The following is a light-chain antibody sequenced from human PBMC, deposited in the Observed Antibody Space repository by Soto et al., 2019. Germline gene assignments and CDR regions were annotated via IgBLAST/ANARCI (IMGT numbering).Light chain of an antibody. Sequence: DIQMTQSPSSLSASVGDRVTITCQASHAITSYLNWYQHKPGKAPKLLIYDASLLEAGVPSRFSGSGSGTDFTFTISSLQPEDVATYYGQKCDYLPIFGPGTTVDFK. CDR3: QKCDYLPI. V-gene: IGKV1-33*01. J-gene: IGKJ3*01. CDR2: DAS. CDR1: HAITSY.